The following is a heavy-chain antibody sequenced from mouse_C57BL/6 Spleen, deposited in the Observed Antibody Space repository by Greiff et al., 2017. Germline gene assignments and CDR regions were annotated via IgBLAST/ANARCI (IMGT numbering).Heavy chain of an antibody. J-gene: IGHJ4*01. CDR2: INPYNGGT. D-gene: IGHD3-2*02. V-gene: IGHV1-19*01. CDR3: ARETAQALYAMDY. Sequence: VQLQQSGPVLVKPGASVKMSCKASGYTFTDYYMNWVKQSHGKSLEWIGVINPYNGGTSYNQKFKGKATLTVDKSSSTAYMELNSLTSEDSAVXYCARETAQALYAMDYWGQGTSVTVSS. CDR1: GYTFTDYY.